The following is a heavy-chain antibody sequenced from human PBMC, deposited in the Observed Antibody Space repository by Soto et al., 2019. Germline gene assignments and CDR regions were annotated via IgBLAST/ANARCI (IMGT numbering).Heavy chain of an antibody. CDR3: TSAGQYCTSTTCKAY. D-gene: IGHD2-2*01. CDR2: IKSKNDGGTT. Sequence: GGSLRLSCAASGFGFTNSWMNWVRQAPGKGLERVGRIKSKNDGGTTDYAAPVQGRFTISRDDSKTTIYLQMNSLKTEDTAVYYCTSAGQYCTSTTCKAYWGQGTPVTVSS. CDR1: GFGFTNSW. J-gene: IGHJ4*02. V-gene: IGHV3-15*07.